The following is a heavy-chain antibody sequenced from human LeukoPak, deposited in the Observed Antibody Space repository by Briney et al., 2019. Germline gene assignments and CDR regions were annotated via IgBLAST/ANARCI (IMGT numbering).Heavy chain of an antibody. CDR1: GYSISSGYY. CDR3: ARASYSYDISGWVPFDY. V-gene: IGHV4-38-2*02. CDR2: IYHSGST. Sequence: SETLSLTCTVSGYSISSGYYWGWIRQPPGKGLEWIGSIYHSGSTYYNPSLKSRVTISGDTSENQFSLRLSSVTAADTAVYYCARASYSYDISGWVPFDYWGQGTLVTVSS. J-gene: IGHJ4*02. D-gene: IGHD3-22*01.